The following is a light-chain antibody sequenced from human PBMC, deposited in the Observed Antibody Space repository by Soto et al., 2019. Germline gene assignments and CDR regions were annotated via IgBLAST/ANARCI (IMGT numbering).Light chain of an antibody. CDR3: SSYTSSSTYV. J-gene: IGLJ1*01. V-gene: IGLV2-14*03. CDR1: SGDIGAYNY. Sequence: QSALTQPASVSGSPGQSITISCTGTSGDIGAYNYVSWYQHHPGKVPKLMIYDVSNRPSGVSNRFSGSKSGNTASLTISGLQAEDEADYYCSSYTSSSTYVFGTGTKVTVL. CDR2: DVS.